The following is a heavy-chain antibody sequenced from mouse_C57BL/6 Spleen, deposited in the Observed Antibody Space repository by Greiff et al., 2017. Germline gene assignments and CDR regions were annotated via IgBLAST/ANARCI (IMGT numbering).Heavy chain of an antibody. CDR1: GFTFSSYA. V-gene: IGHV5-4*01. D-gene: IGHD2-3*01. CDR3: ARVYDGYPYYAMDY. J-gene: IGHJ4*01. Sequence: EVQWVESGGGLVKPGGSLKLSCAASGFTFSSYAMSWVRQTPEKRLEWVATISDGGSYTYYPDNVKGRFTISRDNAKNNLYLQMSHLKSEDTAMYYCARVYDGYPYYAMDYWGQGTSVTVSS. CDR2: ISDGGSYT.